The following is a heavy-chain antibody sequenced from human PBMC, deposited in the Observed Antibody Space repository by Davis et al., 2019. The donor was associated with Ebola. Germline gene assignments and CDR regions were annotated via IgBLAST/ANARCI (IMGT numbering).Heavy chain of an antibody. V-gene: IGHV3-23*01. D-gene: IGHD4-11*01. J-gene: IGHJ4*02. CDR2: ISGSGGST. CDR3: AKSLTVTTPLVG. CDR1: GFTFSSYA. Sequence: GESLKISCAASGFTFSSYAMSWVRQAPGKGLEWVSAISGSGGSTYYADSVKGRFTISRDNSKNTLYLQMNSLRAEDTAVYYCAKSLTVTTPLVGWGQGTLVTVSS.